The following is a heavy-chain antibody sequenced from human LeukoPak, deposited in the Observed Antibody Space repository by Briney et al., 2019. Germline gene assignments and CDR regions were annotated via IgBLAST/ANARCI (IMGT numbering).Heavy chain of an antibody. CDR3: ARGATAGRFSLRPTGAYYMDV. J-gene: IGHJ6*03. Sequence: ASVKVSCKASGYTFTGYYMHWVRRAPGQGLEWMGWINPNSGGTNYAQKFQGRVTMTRDTSISTAYMELSSLRFDDTAVYYCARGATAGRFSLRPTGAYYMDVWGKGTTVTVSS. D-gene: IGHD6-13*01. CDR1: GYTFTGYY. V-gene: IGHV1-2*02. CDR2: INPNSGGT.